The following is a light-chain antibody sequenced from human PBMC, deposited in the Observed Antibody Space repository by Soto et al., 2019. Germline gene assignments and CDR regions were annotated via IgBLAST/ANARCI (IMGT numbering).Light chain of an antibody. CDR3: QQYGSSPLT. V-gene: IGKV3-20*01. CDR1: QSVSRNY. J-gene: IGKJ4*01. CDR2: VAS. Sequence: EIVLTQSPGTLSLSPGERATLSCRASQSVSRNYLAWYQQKPGQSPRLLIYVASSRATGIPDRFSGSGSGTDFTLTISRLEPEDFAVYYCQQYGSSPLTFGGGTKVEI.